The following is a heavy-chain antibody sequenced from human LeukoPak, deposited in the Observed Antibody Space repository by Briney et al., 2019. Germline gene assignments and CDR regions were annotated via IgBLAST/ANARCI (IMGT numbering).Heavy chain of an antibody. CDR3: AELGITMIGGV. D-gene: IGHD3-10*02. Sequence: QAGGSLRLSCAASGLTFSSYEMNWVRQAPGKGLERVSYISSSGSTIYYADSVKGRFTISRDNAKNSLYLQMNSLRAEDTAVYYCAELGITMIGGVWGKGTTVTISS. CDR1: GLTFSSYE. J-gene: IGHJ6*04. V-gene: IGHV3-48*03. CDR2: ISSSGSTI.